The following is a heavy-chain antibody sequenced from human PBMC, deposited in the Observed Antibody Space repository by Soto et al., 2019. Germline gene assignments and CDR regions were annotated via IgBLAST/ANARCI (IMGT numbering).Heavy chain of an antibody. V-gene: IGHV3-72*01. CDR3: ARVSYHHCNSYLHFVDV. Sequence: AESLSLSCAASGFTFSEQYMDWVRQAPGTGLELVGRSKNKYYSYTTDYAAPVRGRFIISRDASKNLLYLQMNSTSTEETALYFSARVSYHHCNSYLHFVDVWGQGTKVTVYS. J-gene: IGHJ6*02. D-gene: IGHD2-15*01. CDR2: SKNKYYSYTT. CDR1: GFTFSEQY.